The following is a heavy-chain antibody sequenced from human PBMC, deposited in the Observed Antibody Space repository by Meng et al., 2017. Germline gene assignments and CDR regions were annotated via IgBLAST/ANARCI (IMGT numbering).Heavy chain of an antibody. CDR1: AYTFTSYA. Sequence: QVQLVQSGAEVKKPGASVKVSCKASAYTFTSYAMHWVRQAPGQRLEWMGWINAGNGNTKYSQKFQGRVTITRDTSASTAYMELSSLRSEDTAVYYCARGVSYGGPDYWSQGTLVTVSS. CDR3: ARGVSYGGPDY. V-gene: IGHV1-3*01. J-gene: IGHJ4*02. CDR2: INAGNGNT. D-gene: IGHD4-23*01.